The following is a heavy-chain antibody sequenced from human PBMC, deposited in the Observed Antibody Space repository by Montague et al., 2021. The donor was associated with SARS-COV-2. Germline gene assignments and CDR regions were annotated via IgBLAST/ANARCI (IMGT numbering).Heavy chain of an antibody. Sequence: SLRLSCAASGFTFSSYSMNWVRQAPGKGLEWVSSISSSSSYIYYADSVKGRFTISRDNAKNSLYLQMNSLRAEDTAVYYCARELTTVTTSCFDYWGQGTLVTVSS. CDR1: GFTFSSYS. CDR2: ISSSSSYI. J-gene: IGHJ4*02. D-gene: IGHD4-17*01. V-gene: IGHV3-21*01. CDR3: ARELTTVTTSCFDY.